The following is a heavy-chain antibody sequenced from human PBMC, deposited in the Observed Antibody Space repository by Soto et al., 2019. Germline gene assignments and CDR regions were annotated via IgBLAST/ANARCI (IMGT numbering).Heavy chain of an antibody. D-gene: IGHD6-6*01. CDR3: AREGYSSSSGSRGNWFEP. Sequence: ASVKVSFKASGYTFTSYDINWVRQATGQGLEWMGWMSPNSANTGYAQKFQGRVTMTRNTSISTAYMELSSLRSEDTAVYYCAREGYSSSSGSRGNWFEPWGQGTMVTVSS. J-gene: IGHJ5*02. CDR2: MSPNSANT. V-gene: IGHV1-8*01. CDR1: GYTFTSYD.